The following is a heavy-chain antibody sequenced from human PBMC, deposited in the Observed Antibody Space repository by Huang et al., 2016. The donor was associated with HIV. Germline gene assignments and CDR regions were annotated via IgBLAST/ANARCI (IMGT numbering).Heavy chain of an antibody. J-gene: IGHJ4*02. CDR2: ILKDGNNM. CDR1: GFDFSSYA. V-gene: IGHV3-30-3*01. CDR3: ARGGILGTSWYRPFDY. Sequence: QVQLGESGGGVVQPEKSLRLSCAASGFDFSSYARNWVRQAPGKGPQWVAVILKDGNNMYYSDSGKGRFIISRDNSKNTLYLQMNSLRGEDTAIYYCARGGILGTSWYRPFDYWGQGTLVTVSS. D-gene: IGHD6-13*01.